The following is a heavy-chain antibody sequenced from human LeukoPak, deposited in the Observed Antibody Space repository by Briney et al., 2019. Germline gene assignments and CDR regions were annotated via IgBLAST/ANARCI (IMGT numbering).Heavy chain of an antibody. J-gene: IGHJ4*02. V-gene: IGHV3-21*01. CDR1: GFTFSSYS. CDR3: ARVLRFLDYFDY. D-gene: IGHD3-3*01. CDR2: ISSSSSYI. Sequence: GGSLRLSCAASGFTFSSYSMNWVRQAPGKGLEWVSSISSSSSYIYYADSVKGRFTISRDNAKNSLYLQMNSLRAEDTAVYYCARVLRFLDYFDYWGQETLVTVSS.